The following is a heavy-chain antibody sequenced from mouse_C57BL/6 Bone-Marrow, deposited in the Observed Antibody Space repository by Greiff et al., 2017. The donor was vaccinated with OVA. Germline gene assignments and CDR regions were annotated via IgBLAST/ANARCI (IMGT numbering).Heavy chain of an antibody. CDR1: GYTFTSYW. V-gene: IGHV1-64*01. J-gene: IGHJ3*01. Sequence: QVQLKQPGAELVKPGASVKLSCKASGYTFTSYWMHWVQQRPGQGLEWLGMIHPNSGSTKYNEKFSSKATLTVDKSTSTAYLQLSSLTSEDAAGYYCARRGYYGSSLAYWGQGTLVTVSA. CDR3: ARRGYYGSSLAY. D-gene: IGHD1-1*01. CDR2: IHPNSGST.